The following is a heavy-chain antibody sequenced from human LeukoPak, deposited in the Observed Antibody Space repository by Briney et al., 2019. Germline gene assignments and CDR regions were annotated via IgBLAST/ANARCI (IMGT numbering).Heavy chain of an antibody. V-gene: IGHV1-18*01. CDR1: GYSFTSYD. D-gene: IGHD3-22*01. J-gene: IGHJ4*02. CDR2: ISVYKGKT. Sequence: ASVKVSCQASGYSFTSYDINWVRQAPGQGLEWMGWISVYKGKTNYAQNFQGRVTMTTDTSTNTAYMELRSLRSDDTAVYYCARYDSSGSDSDYWGQGTLVTVSS. CDR3: ARYDSSGSDSDY.